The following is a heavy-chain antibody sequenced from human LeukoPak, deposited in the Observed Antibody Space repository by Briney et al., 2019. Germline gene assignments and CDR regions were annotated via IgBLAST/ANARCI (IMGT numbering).Heavy chain of an antibody. V-gene: IGHV4-59*01. CDR1: GGSISSYY. D-gene: IGHD3-22*01. CDR3: ARAVYYGSSGYQYYFDY. CDR2: IYYSGST. J-gene: IGHJ4*02. Sequence: PSETLSLTRTVSGGSISSYYWSWIRQPPGKGLEWIGYIYYSGSTNYNPSLKSRVTISVDTSKNQFSLRLSSVTAADTAVYYCARAVYYGSSGYQYYFDYWGQGTLVTVSS.